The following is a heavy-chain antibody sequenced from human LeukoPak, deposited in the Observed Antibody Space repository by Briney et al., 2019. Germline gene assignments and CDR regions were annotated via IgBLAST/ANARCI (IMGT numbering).Heavy chain of an antibody. CDR2: INHSGST. Sequence: SETLSLTCAVYGGSFRGYYWSWIRQPPGKGLEWIGEINHSGSTNYNPSLKSRVTISVDTSKNQFSLKLSSVTAADTAVYYCARGGAVAATPVLDRYFDYWGQGTLVTVSS. CDR3: ARGGAVAATPVLDRYFDY. CDR1: GGSFRGYY. D-gene: IGHD2-15*01. J-gene: IGHJ4*02. V-gene: IGHV4-34*01.